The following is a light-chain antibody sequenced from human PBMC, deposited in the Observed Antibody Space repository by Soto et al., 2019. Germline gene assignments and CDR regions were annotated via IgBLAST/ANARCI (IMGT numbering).Light chain of an antibody. J-gene: IGKJ1*01. CDR3: QQSDTTPWT. CDR1: QTITNS. CDR2: AIS. Sequence: DIQMTQSPSSLSASVGDRVTITCRTSQTITNSLNWYQQKPGRAPKLLIHAISNLQSGVPSRFSGSGSGTDFTLTISSLHPEDFATYHCQQSDTTPWTFGQGTEVAIK. V-gene: IGKV1-39*01.